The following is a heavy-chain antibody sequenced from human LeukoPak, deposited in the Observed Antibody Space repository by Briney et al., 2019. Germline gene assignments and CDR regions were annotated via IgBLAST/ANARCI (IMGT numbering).Heavy chain of an antibody. D-gene: IGHD2-2*01. Sequence: GGSLRLSCAASGFTFSHYAMTWVRQAPGKGLEWVSAISGIEDNTYYADAVKGRFTISRDNSYNTPYLHMNSLRAEDTAVYYCAKGSGGVRYCSTVSCLPDDSWGQGTLVTVSS. CDR3: AKGSGGVRYCSTVSCLPDDS. J-gene: IGHJ4*02. CDR2: ISGIEDNT. CDR1: GFTFSHYA. V-gene: IGHV3-23*01.